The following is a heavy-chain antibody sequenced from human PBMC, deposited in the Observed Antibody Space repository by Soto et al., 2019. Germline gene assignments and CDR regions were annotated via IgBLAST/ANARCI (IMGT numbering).Heavy chain of an antibody. CDR2: ISSSGGST. V-gene: IGHV3-23*01. Sequence: PGGSLRLSCAASGFTFSSYSMNWVRQAPGKGLEWVSSISSSGGSTYYADSVKGRFTISRDNSKNTLYLQMNSLRAEDTAVYYCAKVVRHIVLGIANDAFDIWGQGTMVTVSS. J-gene: IGHJ3*02. D-gene: IGHD2-21*01. CDR1: GFTFSSYS. CDR3: AKVVRHIVLGIANDAFDI.